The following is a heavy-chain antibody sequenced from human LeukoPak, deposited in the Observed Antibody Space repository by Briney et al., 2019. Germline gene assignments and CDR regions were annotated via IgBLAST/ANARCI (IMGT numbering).Heavy chain of an antibody. V-gene: IGHV3-7*01. CDR1: GFTFSSYW. D-gene: IGHD3-3*01. CDR2: IKQDGSEK. Sequence: GGSLRLSCAASGFTFSSYWMSWVRQAPGKGLEGVANIKQDGSEKYYVDSVKGRFTISRDNAKTSLYLQMNSLRAEDTAVYYCARDLRPYYDFWSGYSGVDYWGQGTLVTVSS. CDR3: ARDLRPYYDFWSGYSGVDY. J-gene: IGHJ4*02.